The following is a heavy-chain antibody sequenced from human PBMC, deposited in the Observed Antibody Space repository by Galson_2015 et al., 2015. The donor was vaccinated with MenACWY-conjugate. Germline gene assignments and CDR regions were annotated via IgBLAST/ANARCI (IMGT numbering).Heavy chain of an antibody. V-gene: IGHV6-1*01. CDR2: TYYRSKWYN. CDR3: AKDIWTRWRQDV. D-gene: IGHD3/OR15-3a*01. Sequence: CAISGDSVSSQSAAWNWIRQSPSRGLEWLGRTYYRSKWYNDYAVSVKSRITINPDTSKNQFSLQLDSVTPEDTAVYYCAKDIWTRWRQDVWGQGTTVTVSS. J-gene: IGHJ6*02. CDR1: GDSVSSQSAA.